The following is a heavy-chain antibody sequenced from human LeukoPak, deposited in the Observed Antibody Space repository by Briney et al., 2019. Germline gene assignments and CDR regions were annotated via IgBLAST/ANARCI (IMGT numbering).Heavy chain of an antibody. CDR3: ARRSPPDY. Sequence: PGGSLRLSCAASGFTFSSYAMSWIRQPPGKGLKWIGEINHSGSTNYNPSLKSRVTISVDTSKNQFSLKLSSVTAADTAVYYCARRSPPDYWGQGTLVTVSS. CDR1: GFTFSSYA. CDR2: INHSGST. J-gene: IGHJ4*02. V-gene: IGHV4-34*01.